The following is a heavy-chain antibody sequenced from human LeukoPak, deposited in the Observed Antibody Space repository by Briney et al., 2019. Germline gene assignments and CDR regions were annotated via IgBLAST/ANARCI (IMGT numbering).Heavy chain of an antibody. CDR1: GFTFGSYA. D-gene: IGHD1-26*01. V-gene: IGHV3-23*01. Sequence: GGSLRLSCAASGFTFGSYAMSWVRQAPGKGLEWVSAILSGGSTYYADSVKGRFTISRDNSKNTLYLQVNNLRAEDTALYYCAKDSGTYYKAFDIWGQGTMVTVSS. J-gene: IGHJ3*02. CDR2: ILSGGST. CDR3: AKDSGTYYKAFDI.